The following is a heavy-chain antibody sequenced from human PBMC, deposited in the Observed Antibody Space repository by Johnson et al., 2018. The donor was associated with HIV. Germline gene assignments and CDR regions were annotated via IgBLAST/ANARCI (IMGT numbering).Heavy chain of an antibody. Sequence: VQLVESGGGLVQPGGSLRLSCAASGFTFSSYGMSWVRQAPGKGLEWVSGVTGTGGDTYYAGSVKGRFTISRDNSKNTLYLQMNQLRAEDTAVYFCASQRRGLRLGVDGFDIWGQGTMVTVSS. V-gene: IGHV3-23*04. CDR3: ASQRRGLRLGVDGFDI. D-gene: IGHD3-16*01. CDR1: GFTFSSYG. CDR2: VTGTGGDT. J-gene: IGHJ3*02.